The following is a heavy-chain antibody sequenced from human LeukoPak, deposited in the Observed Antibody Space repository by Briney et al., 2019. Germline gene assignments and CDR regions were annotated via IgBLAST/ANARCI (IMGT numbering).Heavy chain of an antibody. Sequence: GGSLRLSCVASGFTFTNYWMSWVRQAPGKGLEWGANSNQDGSDNYYVDSVKGRFTISRDNARNSLFLQMSSLRAEDTAVYYCARRNYGAFDSWGQGTPVTVSS. CDR3: ARRNYGAFDS. CDR2: SNQDGSDN. D-gene: IGHD4/OR15-4a*01. J-gene: IGHJ4*02. V-gene: IGHV3-7*01. CDR1: GFTFTNYW.